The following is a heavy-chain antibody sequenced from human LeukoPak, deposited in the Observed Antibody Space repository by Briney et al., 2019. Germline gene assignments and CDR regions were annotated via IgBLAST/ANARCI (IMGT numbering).Heavy chain of an antibody. D-gene: IGHD3-10*02. J-gene: IGHJ6*04. CDR1: GFTFSSYS. CDR3: AELGITMIGGV. Sequence: GGSLRLSCAASGFTFSSYSMSWVRQAPGKGLEWVSSISSTGGTTYYADSVKGRFTISRDNAKNSLYLQMNSLRAEDTAVYYCAELGITMIGGVWGKGTTVTISS. V-gene: IGHV3-48*04. CDR2: ISSTGGTT.